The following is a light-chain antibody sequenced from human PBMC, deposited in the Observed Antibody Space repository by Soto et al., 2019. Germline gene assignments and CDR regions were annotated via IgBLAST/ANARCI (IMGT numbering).Light chain of an antibody. CDR3: LLYLSGHVV. CDR2: STS. V-gene: IGLV7-43*01. CDR1: TGAGTGTNS. J-gene: IGLJ2*01. Sequence: QTVVTQEPSLTVSPGGTVTLTCSSNTGAGTGTNSPNWFQQKPGQAPTSLIYSTSNKHSWTPARFSGSLLGGKAALTLSDVQPEDEASYYCLLYLSGHVVFGGGTKLTVL.